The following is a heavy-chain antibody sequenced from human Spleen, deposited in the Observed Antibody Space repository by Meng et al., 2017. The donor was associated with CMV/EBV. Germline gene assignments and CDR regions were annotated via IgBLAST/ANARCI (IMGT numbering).Heavy chain of an antibody. CDR2: ITGNGATI. V-gene: IGHV3-48*04. D-gene: IGHD2-15*01. CDR3: ARESRPVVAFDI. Sequence: GGSLRLSCAASGFTFSAYNINWVRQAPGKGLQWLSYITGNGATIHYEDSVKGRFTVSRDNAKSTLYLQMDSLRAEDTAVYYCARESRPVVAFDIWGQGTWVTVSS. J-gene: IGHJ3*02. CDR1: GFTFSAYN.